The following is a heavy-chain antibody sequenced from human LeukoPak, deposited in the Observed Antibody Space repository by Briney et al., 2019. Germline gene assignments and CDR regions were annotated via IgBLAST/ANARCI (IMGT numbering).Heavy chain of an antibody. V-gene: IGHV4-59*01. CDR2: IYYSGST. D-gene: IGHD5-12*01. CDR3: TRALGGYDYLSWSSYAFDI. J-gene: IGHJ3*02. CDR1: GGSISSYY. Sequence: SETLSLTCTVSGGSISSYYWSWIRQPPGKGLEWIGYIYYSGSTNYNPSLKSRVTISVDTSKNQFSLKLSSVTAADTAVDYCTRALGGYDYLSWSSYAFDIWGQGTMVTVSS.